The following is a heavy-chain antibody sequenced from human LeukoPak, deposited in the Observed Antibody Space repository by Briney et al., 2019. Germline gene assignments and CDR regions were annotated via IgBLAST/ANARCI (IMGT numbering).Heavy chain of an antibody. Sequence: EPGGSLRLSCAASGFTFSDYYMSWIRQAPGKGLEWVSDINGGGDSTNYADSVKGRFTISRDNSKNILFLQMNSLRAEDTAVYYCAKVAVPILVRQTLDPWGQGTLVTVSS. D-gene: IGHD2-2*01. CDR2: INGGGDST. CDR1: GFTFSDYY. J-gene: IGHJ5*02. CDR3: AKVAVPILVRQTLDP. V-gene: IGHV3-23*01.